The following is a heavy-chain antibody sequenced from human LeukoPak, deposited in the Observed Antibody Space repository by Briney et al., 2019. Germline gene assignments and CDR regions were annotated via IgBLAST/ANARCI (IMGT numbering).Heavy chain of an antibody. CDR2: LNPNSGNT. V-gene: IGHV1-8*01. CDR3: ARGSRAAAGHNWFDP. Sequence: ASVKVSCKASGYTFTSYDINWVRQAPGQGLEGMGWLNPNSGNTVYAQKFQGRVTMTRNTSISTAYMELSSLRSEDTAVYYCARGSRAAAGHNWFDPWGQGTLVTVSS. CDR1: GYTFTSYD. J-gene: IGHJ5*02. D-gene: IGHD6-13*01.